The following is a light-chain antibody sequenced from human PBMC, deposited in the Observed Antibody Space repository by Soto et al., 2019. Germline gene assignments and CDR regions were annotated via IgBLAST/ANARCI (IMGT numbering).Light chain of an antibody. V-gene: IGLV2-14*01. J-gene: IGLJ2*01. Sequence: QSALTQPASVSGSPGQSITISCTGTSSDVGGYNYVSWYRQHPGKAPKLMIYEVSNRPSGFSNRFSGSKSGNTASLTISGLQAEDEADYYCQSYDSSNQGVFGGGTKVTVL. CDR3: QSYDSSNQGV. CDR1: SSDVGGYNY. CDR2: EVS.